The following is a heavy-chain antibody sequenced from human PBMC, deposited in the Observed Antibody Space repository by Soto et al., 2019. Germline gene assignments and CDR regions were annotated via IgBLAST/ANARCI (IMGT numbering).Heavy chain of an antibody. V-gene: IGHV3-74*01. Sequence: EVQLVESGGGLVQPGGSLRLSCAASGFTFSSHWLHWVRQAPGKGLMWVSRITSDGGSTSYADSVKGRFTISRDNAKNTLYLQMNSLRAEDTAVYYCARAGSGYYLDVWGKGTTVTDSS. D-gene: IGHD2-15*01. CDR2: ITSDGGST. CDR1: GFTFSSHW. J-gene: IGHJ6*03. CDR3: ARAGSGYYLDV.